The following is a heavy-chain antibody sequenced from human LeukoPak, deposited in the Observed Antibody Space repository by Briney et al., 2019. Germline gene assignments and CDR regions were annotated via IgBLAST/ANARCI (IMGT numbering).Heavy chain of an antibody. D-gene: IGHD2-2*01. CDR3: AYGVVPAVTYYYYYMDV. J-gene: IGHJ6*03. Sequence: GASVKVSCKASGGTFSSYAISWVRQAPGQGLEWMGGIIPIFGTANYAQKFQGRVTITADESTSTAYMELSSLRSEDTAVYYCAYGVVPAVTYYYYYMDVWGKGTTVTVSS. CDR2: IIPIFGTA. V-gene: IGHV1-69*13. CDR1: GGTFSSYA.